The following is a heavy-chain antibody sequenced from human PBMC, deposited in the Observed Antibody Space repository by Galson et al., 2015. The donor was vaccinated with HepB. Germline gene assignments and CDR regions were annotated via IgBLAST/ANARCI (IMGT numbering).Heavy chain of an antibody. CDR3: AKAGADGYNYFFDY. CDR2: IRGGGGNT. CDR1: GFTFSSNA. J-gene: IGHJ4*02. V-gene: IGHV3-23*01. D-gene: IGHD5-24*01. Sequence: SLRLSCADSGFTFSSNAMNWVRQAPGEGLEWVSSIRGGGGNTYYADSVKGRFTISRDNSKNTLYLQMNSLRAEDTAVYYCAKAGADGYNYFFDYWGQGALVTVSS.